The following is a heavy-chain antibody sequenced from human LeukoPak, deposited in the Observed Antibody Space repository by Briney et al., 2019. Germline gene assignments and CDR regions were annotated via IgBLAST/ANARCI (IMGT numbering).Heavy chain of an antibody. CDR2: IYTSGST. J-gene: IGHJ4*02. CDR1: GYSISSGYY. CDR3: ARHTYGSILPLDY. D-gene: IGHD6-13*01. V-gene: IGHV4-4*07. Sequence: SETLSLTCSVSGYSISSGYYWSWIRQPAGKGLEWIGRIYTSGSTSYNPSLKSRVTMSVDTSKNQFSLKLTSVTAADMAVYYCARHTYGSILPLDYWGQGTLVTVSS.